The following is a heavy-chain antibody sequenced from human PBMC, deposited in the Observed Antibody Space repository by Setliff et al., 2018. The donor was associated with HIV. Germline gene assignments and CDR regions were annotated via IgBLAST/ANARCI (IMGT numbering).Heavy chain of an antibody. CDR3: ARGDPLRFLDY. J-gene: IGHJ4*02. V-gene: IGHV4-4*02. CDR1: GGSISSNHW. Sequence: SETLSLTCAVSGGSISSNHWWSWVRQPPGKGLEWIGEMHHCGSNNYNPSLTSRVIISVDKSNNLFFLNLTSVTAADTAVYYCARGDPLRFLDYWGQGTLVTVSS. D-gene: IGHD3-10*01. CDR2: MHHCGSN.